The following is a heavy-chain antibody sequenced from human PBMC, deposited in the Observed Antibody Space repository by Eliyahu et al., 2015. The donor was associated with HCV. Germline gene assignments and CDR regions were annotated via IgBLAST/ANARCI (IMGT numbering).Heavy chain of an antibody. J-gene: IGHJ5*02. CDR1: GYXFGGYX. D-gene: IGHD3-9*01. Sequence: QAQLEQSGAEVKTPGASVRVXCXTXGYXFGGYXXHWLXQAPGHGLEWLGWVSPNTGGTFSMFEGRVTMTRDTSFNTAYMEVNRLTSDDTAVYYCASTYTTDWADHWFALWGQGTQVIVSS. CDR2: VSPNTGGT. V-gene: IGHV1-2*02. CDR3: ASTYTTDWADHWFAL.